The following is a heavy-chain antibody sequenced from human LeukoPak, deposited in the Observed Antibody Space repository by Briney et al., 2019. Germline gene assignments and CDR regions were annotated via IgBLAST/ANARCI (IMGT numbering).Heavy chain of an antibody. CDR2: ISPNSGGT. CDR3: AREGTTGKFDWFDS. V-gene: IGHV1-2*02. D-gene: IGHD1-1*01. J-gene: IGHJ5*01. Sequence: ASVKVSCKASGYIFIDYNMHWVRQAPGQGLEWMGWISPNSGGTNYAQKFQGRVTMTRDTSSRTAYMELIRLRSDDTAVYYCAREGTTGKFDWFDSWGQGTLVTVSS. CDR1: GYIFIDYN.